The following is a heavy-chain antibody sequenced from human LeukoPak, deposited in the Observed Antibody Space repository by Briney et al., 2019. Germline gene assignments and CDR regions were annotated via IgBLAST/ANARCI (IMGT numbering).Heavy chain of an antibody. CDR1: GYTFTSYY. J-gene: IGHJ5*02. CDR3: ARDLGGGITMVRGVIIP. V-gene: IGHV1-46*01. CDR2: INPSGGST. D-gene: IGHD3-10*01. Sequence: RGASVKVSCKASGYTFTSYYMHWVRQAPGQGLEWMGIINPSGGSTSYAQKFQGRVTMTRDMSTSTVYMELSSLRSEDTAVYYCARDLGGGITMVRGVIIPWGQGTLVTVSS.